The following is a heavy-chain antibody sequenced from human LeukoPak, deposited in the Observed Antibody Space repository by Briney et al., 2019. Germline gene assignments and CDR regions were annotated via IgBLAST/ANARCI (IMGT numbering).Heavy chain of an antibody. D-gene: IGHD6-19*01. CDR1: GYTFTGYY. Sequence: ASVKVSCKASGYTFTGYYMHWVRQAPGQGLEWMGWINPNTGGTNYAQKFQGRVTMTRDTSISTAYMELSRLRSDDTAVYYCARELTYSSGWFFDYWGQGTLVTVSS. J-gene: IGHJ4*02. V-gene: IGHV1-2*02. CDR3: ARELTYSSGWFFDY. CDR2: INPNTGGT.